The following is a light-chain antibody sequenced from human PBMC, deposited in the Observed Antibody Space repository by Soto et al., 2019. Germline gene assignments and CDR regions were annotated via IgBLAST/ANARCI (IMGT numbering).Light chain of an antibody. CDR2: DAS. Sequence: EIVLTQSPATLSLSPGERATLSCRASQSIGRFLAWYQHKPGQAPRLLIYDASNRATGIPARFSASGSETDFTLTISSLEPEDSAVYYCQQYGTSPLTFGGGTKVDIK. J-gene: IGKJ4*01. CDR1: QSIGRF. CDR3: QQYGTSPLT. V-gene: IGKV3-11*01.